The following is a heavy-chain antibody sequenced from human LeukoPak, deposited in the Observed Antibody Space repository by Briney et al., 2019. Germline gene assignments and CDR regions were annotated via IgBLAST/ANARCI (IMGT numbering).Heavy chain of an antibody. D-gene: IGHD6-13*01. V-gene: IGHV4-34*01. Sequence: SETLSLTCAVYGGSFSGYYWSWLRQPPGKGLEWIGEINHSGSNNYNPSLKSRVTISVDTSKNQFSLKLSSVTAADTAVYYCARVVRAAAGTGGYDYWGQGTLVTVSS. CDR1: GGSFSGYY. CDR3: ARVVRAAAGTGGYDY. CDR2: INHSGSN. J-gene: IGHJ4*02.